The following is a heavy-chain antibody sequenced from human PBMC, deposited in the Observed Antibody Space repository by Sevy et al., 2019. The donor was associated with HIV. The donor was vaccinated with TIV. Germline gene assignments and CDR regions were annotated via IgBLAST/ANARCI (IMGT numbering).Heavy chain of an antibody. CDR3: VRDCSSSTCLWGMDV. CDR1: GFTFSSYW. D-gene: IGHD2-2*01. Sequence: GGSLRLSCAASGFTFSSYWMSWVRQAPGKGPEWVAHIKNDGSEKYHVDSVKGRFTISRDNAKNSLYLQMNSLRAEDTAVYYCVRDCSSSTCLWGMDVWGQGTTVTVSS. J-gene: IGHJ6*02. CDR2: IKNDGSEK. V-gene: IGHV3-7*03.